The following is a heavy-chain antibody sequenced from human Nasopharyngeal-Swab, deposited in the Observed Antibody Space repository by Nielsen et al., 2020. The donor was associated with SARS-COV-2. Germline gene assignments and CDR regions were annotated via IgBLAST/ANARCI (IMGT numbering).Heavy chain of an antibody. V-gene: IGHV3-21*01. D-gene: IGHD5-12*01. CDR2: ISSRSGYV. CDR1: GFTFNRKN. Sequence: GGSLRLSCVGSGFTFNRKNMRWVRQAPGKGLEWLSSISSRSGYVHYADSLEGRAIISRDNDKNSLYLHINSLRAEDTAVYYCARDRGLLSDYEGDYFNGMDLWGQGTTVTVSS. J-gene: IGHJ6*02. CDR3: ARDRGLLSDYEGDYFNGMDL.